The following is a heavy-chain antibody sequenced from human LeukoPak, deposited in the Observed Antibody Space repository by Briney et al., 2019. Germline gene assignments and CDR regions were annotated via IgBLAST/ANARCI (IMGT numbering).Heavy chain of an antibody. V-gene: IGHV3-53*04. CDR1: GFTFSSYA. D-gene: IGHD6-6*01. CDR3: ARDRAAARRGYYYYGMDV. J-gene: IGHJ6*02. Sequence: PGGSLRLSCAASGFTFSSYAMSWVRQAPGKGLEWVSVIYSGGSTYYADSVKGRFTISRHNSKNTLYLQMNSLRAEDTAVYYCARDRAAARRGYYYYGMDVWGQGTTVTVSS. CDR2: IYSGGST.